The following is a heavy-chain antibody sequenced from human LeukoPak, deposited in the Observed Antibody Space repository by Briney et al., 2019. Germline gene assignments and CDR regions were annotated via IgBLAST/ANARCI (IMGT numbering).Heavy chain of an antibody. V-gene: IGHV3-23*01. CDR1: GFTFTNYA. J-gene: IGHJ4*02. CDR3: AKDASTTNNFYFFDY. Sequence: GGSLRLSCAASGFTFTNYAMTWVRQAPGKGLEWISGINKSGDITFYADSMKGRFTISRDTSKSAVYLQMNNLRAEDTAIYYCAKDASTTNNFYFFDYWGQGALATVSS. CDR2: INKSGDIT. D-gene: IGHD1-1*01.